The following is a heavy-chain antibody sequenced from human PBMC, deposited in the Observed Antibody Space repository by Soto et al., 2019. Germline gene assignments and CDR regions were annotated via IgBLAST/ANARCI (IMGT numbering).Heavy chain of an antibody. CDR3: AMIEWVGCFQH. J-gene: IGHJ1*01. V-gene: IGHV3-73*02. D-gene: IGHD5-12*01. CDR1: GFTFSGSA. Sequence: EVQLVESGGGLVQPGGSLKLSCAASGFTFSGSAMHWVRQASGKGLEWVGRIRSKANSYATAYAASVKGRFTISRDDSKNTAYMQMNSLKTEDTAVYYCAMIEWVGCFQHWGQGTLVTDSS. CDR2: IRSKANSYAT.